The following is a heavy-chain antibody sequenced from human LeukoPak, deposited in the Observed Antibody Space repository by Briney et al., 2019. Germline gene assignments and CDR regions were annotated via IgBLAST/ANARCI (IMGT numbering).Heavy chain of an antibody. CDR1: GYSFTSYW. Sequence: GESLKISCKGFGYSFTSYWIGWVRQMPGKGLEWMGIIYPGDSDTRYSPSFQGQVTISADKSISTAYLQWSSLKASDTAMYYCAFYGSGSYYTTRDNWFDPWGQGTLVTVSS. V-gene: IGHV5-51*01. D-gene: IGHD3-10*01. CDR2: IYPGDSDT. CDR3: AFYGSGSYYTTRDNWFDP. J-gene: IGHJ5*02.